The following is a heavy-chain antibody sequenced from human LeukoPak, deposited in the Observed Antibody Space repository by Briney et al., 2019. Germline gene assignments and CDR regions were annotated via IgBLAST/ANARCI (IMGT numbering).Heavy chain of an antibody. CDR3: ARDRSGSYGQRYYFDY. D-gene: IGHD1-26*01. CDR1: GGSISSYY. CDR2: IYYSGST. Sequence: SETLSLTCTVSGGSISSYYWSWIRQPPGKGLEWIGYIYYSGSTNYNPSLKSRVTISVDTSKNQFSLKLSSVTAADTAVYYCARDRSGSYGQRYYFDYWGQGTLVTVSS. J-gene: IGHJ4*02. V-gene: IGHV4-59*01.